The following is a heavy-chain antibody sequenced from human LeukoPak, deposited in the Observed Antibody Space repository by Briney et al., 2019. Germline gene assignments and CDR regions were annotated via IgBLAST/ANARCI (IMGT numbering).Heavy chain of an antibody. V-gene: IGHV3-21*01. J-gene: IGHJ6*02. CDR1: GFTFSSYS. D-gene: IGHD2-15*01. CDR3: ARHCSGGSCYSPYYYGMDV. CDR2: ISSSSSYI. Sequence: GGSLRLSCAASGFTFSSYSMNWVRQAPGKGLEWVSSISSSSSYIYYADSVKGRFTISRDDAKNSLYLQMNSLRAEDTAVYYCARHCSGGSCYSPYYYGMDVWGQGTTVTVS.